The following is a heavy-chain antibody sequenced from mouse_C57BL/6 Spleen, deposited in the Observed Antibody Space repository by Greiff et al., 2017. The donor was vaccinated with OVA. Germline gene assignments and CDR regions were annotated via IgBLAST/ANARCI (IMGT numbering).Heavy chain of an antibody. V-gene: IGHV7-3*01. J-gene: IGHJ1*03. CDR1: GFTFTDYY. CDR2: IRNKANGYTT. Sequence: EVKLMESGGGLVQPGGSLSLSCAASGFTFTDYYMSWVRQPPGKALEWLGFIRNKANGYTTEYSASVKGRFTISRDTSQSILYLQMKALRAEDSATYYCARYILYDGYWYFDVWGTGTTVTVSS. D-gene: IGHD2-3*01. CDR3: ARYILYDGYWYFDV.